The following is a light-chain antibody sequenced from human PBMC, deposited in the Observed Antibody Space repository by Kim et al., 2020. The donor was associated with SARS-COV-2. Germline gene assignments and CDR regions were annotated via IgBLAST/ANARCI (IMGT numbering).Light chain of an antibody. CDR3: QQRGNWPPALT. CDR2: DAS. CDR1: HSVVIS. Sequence: PGEGATLSCRASHSVVISLAWYQQTPGQPPRLLIYDASIRATGIPDRFSGSGSGTDFTLTIGSLEPRDFAIYYCQQRGNWPPALTFGGGTKVDIK. J-gene: IGKJ4*01. V-gene: IGKV3-11*01.